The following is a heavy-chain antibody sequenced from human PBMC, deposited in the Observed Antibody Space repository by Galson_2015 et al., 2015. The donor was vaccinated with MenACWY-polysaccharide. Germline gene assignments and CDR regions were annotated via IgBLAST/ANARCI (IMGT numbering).Heavy chain of an antibody. CDR1: GSSFPSYW. D-gene: IGHD2-2*01. CDR2: IYPGDSDT. CDR3: ARHKWCSRPNCQLSLGDY. Sequence: QSGAEVTKPGESLQISCKGSGSSFPSYWLGWVRQMPGKGLEWMGIIYPGDSDTKYSPSFQGQVTISSDKSISTAYLQWSSLKASDTAMYYCARHKWCSRPNCQLSLGDYWGQGTLVTVSS. J-gene: IGHJ4*02. V-gene: IGHV5-51*01.